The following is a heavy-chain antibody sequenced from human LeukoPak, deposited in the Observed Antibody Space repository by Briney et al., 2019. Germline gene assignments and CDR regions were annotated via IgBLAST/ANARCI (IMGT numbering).Heavy chain of an antibody. CDR1: GFTFSSYS. D-gene: IGHD1-26*01. V-gene: IGHV3-21*01. J-gene: IGHJ5*02. Sequence: GALRLSCAASGFTFSSYSMNWVRQAPGKGLEWVSSISSSSSYIYYADSVKGRFTISRDNAKNSLYLQMNSLRAEDTAVYYYARIVTGSWFDPWGQGTLVTVSS. CDR3: ARIVTGSWFDP. CDR2: ISSSSSYI.